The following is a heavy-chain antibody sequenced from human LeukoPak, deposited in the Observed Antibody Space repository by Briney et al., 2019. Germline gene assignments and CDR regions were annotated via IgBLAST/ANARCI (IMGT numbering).Heavy chain of an antibody. V-gene: IGHV3-11*01. CDR3: ARGSTSCYFPPQRFCYYYYYVDV. CDR1: GFTFSDYY. D-gene: IGHD2-2*01. Sequence: PGGSLRLSCAASGFTFSDYYMSWIRQAPGKGLEWVSYISSSGSTIYYADSVKGRFTISRDNAKNSLYLQMNSLRAEDTAVYYCARGSTSCYFPPQRFCYYYYYVDVWGKGTTVTVSS. J-gene: IGHJ6*03. CDR2: ISSSGSTI.